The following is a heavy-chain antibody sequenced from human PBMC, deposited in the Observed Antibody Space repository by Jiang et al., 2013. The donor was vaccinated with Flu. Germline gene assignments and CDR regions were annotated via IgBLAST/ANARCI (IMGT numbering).Heavy chain of an antibody. Sequence: KASGYAFTSYAMNWVRQAPGQGLEWMGWINTGTGDPTYAQAFTGRFVFSSDTSVSTAYLHISDLKAEDTAIYYCAREGYYFDSTGSPRSHGLDVWGQGTAVTVSS. J-gene: IGHJ6*02. V-gene: IGHV7-4-1*02. CDR2: INTGTGDP. CDR3: AREGYYFDSTGSPRSHGLDV. D-gene: IGHD3-22*01. CDR1: GYAFTSYA.